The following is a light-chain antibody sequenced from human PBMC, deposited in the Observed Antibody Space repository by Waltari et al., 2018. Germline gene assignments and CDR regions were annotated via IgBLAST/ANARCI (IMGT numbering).Light chain of an antibody. J-gene: IGLJ3*02. CDR3: QSADFTGSYRV. Sequence: SYELTQTPSVSVSPGQTARISCSGHALPKPYSYWFQQKPGQAPVLVVYTDTERPSGIPWRFSGSSSGTTATLTISGVQAEDEADYYCQSADFTGSYRVFGGGTKLTVL. CDR2: TDT. CDR1: ALPKPY. V-gene: IGLV3-25*03.